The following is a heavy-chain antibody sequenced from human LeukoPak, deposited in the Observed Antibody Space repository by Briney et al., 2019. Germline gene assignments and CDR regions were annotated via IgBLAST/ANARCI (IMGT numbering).Heavy chain of an antibody. CDR3: ARSDDYAPGAFDI. CDR2: ISSSSSYI. D-gene: IGHD4-17*01. J-gene: IGHJ3*02. Sequence: PGGSLRLSCAASGFTFSSYSMNWVRQAPGKGLEWASSISSSSSYIYYADSVKGRFTISRDNAKNSLYLQMNSLRAEDTAVYYCARSDDYAPGAFDIWGQGTMVTVSS. V-gene: IGHV3-21*01. CDR1: GFTFSSYS.